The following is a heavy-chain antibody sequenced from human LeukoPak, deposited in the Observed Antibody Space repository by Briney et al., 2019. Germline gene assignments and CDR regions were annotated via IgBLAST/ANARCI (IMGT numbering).Heavy chain of an antibody. CDR3: ARGSSLDY. J-gene: IGHJ4*02. D-gene: IGHD3-10*01. Sequence: RSLRLSCAASGFTFSSYAMHWFRQAPGKGLEGVAVISYDGSNKYYADSVKGRFTISRDNSKNTLYLQMNSLRAEDTAVYYCARGSSLDYWGQGTLATVSS. CDR2: ISYDGSNK. CDR1: GFTFSSYA. V-gene: IGHV3-30-3*01.